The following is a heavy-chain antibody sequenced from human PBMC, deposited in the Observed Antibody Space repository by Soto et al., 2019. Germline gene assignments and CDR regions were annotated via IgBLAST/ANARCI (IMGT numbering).Heavy chain of an antibody. CDR2: IWYDGSNK. D-gene: IGHD6-13*01. Sequence: QVQLVESGGGVVQPGRSLRLSCAASGFTFSSYGMHWVRQAPGKGLEWVAVIWYDGSNKYYADSVKGRFTISRDNSKNTLYLQMNSLRAEDTAVYYFARDWGLAAAGTHYWGQGTLVTVSS. CDR3: ARDWGLAAAGTHY. CDR1: GFTFSSYG. V-gene: IGHV3-33*01. J-gene: IGHJ4*02.